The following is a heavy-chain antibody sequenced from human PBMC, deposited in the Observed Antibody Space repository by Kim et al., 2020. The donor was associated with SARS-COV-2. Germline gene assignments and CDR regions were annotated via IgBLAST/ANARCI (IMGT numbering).Heavy chain of an antibody. J-gene: IGHJ4*02. V-gene: IGHV3-21*01. CDR1: GFTFSSYS. Sequence: GGSLRLSCAASGFTFSSYSMNWVRQAPGKGLEWVSSISSSSSYIYYADSVKGRFTISRDNAKNSLYLQMNSLRAEDTAVYYCARDGPFNGYGSEGFDYWGQGTLVTVSS. CDR3: ARDGPFNGYGSEGFDY. CDR2: ISSSSSYI. D-gene: IGHD5-12*01.